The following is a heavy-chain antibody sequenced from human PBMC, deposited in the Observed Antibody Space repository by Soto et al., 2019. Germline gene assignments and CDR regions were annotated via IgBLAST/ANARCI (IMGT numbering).Heavy chain of an antibody. D-gene: IGHD5-18*01. CDR3: ASSLLVGYGLEGESD. CDR1: GYTFTSYG. J-gene: IGHJ4*02. CDR2: ISAYNGNT. V-gene: IGHV1-18*01. Sequence: QVQLVQSGAEVKKPGASVKVSCKASGYTFTSYGISWVRQAPGQGLEWMGWISAYNGNTNYAQKPQGRVTMTTDTSTSKAYMELRSLRSDDTAVYYCASSLLVGYGLEGESDWGQGTLVTVSS.